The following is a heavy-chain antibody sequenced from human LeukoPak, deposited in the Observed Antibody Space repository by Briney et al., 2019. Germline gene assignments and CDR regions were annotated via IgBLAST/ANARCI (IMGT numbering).Heavy chain of an antibody. CDR3: ARAVYTVVTPN. CDR2: ISYDGSNK. J-gene: IGHJ4*02. D-gene: IGHD4-23*01. CDR1: GFTFSSYA. Sequence: GGSLRLSCAASGFTFSSYAMHWVRQAPGKGLEWVAVISYDGSNKYYADSVKGRFTISRDNSKNTLYLQMNSLRAEDTAVYYCARAVYTVVTPNWGQGTLVTVSS. V-gene: IGHV3-30-3*01.